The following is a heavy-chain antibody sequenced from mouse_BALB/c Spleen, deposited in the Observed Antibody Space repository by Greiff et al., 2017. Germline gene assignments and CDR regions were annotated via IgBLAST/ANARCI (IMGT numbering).Heavy chain of an antibody. J-gene: IGHJ4*01. CDR1: GFNIKDTY. CDR2: IDPANGNT. D-gene: IGHD2-4*01. V-gene: IGHV14-3*02. CDR3: ARAGGLRQKYAMDY. Sequence: VQLKESGAELLKPGASVKLSCTASGFNIKDTYMHWVKQRPEQGLEWIGRIDPANGNTKYDQKFQGKATITADTSSNTAYLQLSSLTSEDTAVYCGARAGGLRQKYAMDYWGQGTSVTVSS.